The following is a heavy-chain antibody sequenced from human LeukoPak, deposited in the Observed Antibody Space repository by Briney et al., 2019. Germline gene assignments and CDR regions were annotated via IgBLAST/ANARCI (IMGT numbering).Heavy chain of an antibody. D-gene: IGHD3-3*01. CDR3: AKAPYYDFWSGRVSYNWLDS. V-gene: IGHV1-18*01. Sequence: ASVKVSCKASGYTFTSYGISWVRQAPGQGLEWMGWISAYNGNTNYAQKLQGRVTMTTDTSTSTAYMELRSLRSDDTAVYYCAKAPYYDFWSGRVSYNWLDSWGQGTLVTVSS. J-gene: IGHJ5*01. CDR2: ISAYNGNT. CDR1: GYTFTSYG.